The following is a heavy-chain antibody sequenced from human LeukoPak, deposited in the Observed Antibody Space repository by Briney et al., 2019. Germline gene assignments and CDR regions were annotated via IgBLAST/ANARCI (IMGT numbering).Heavy chain of an antibody. CDR1: GFTFSSYS. J-gene: IGHJ6*03. CDR3: ARDQYGSGDGYYMDV. V-gene: IGHV3-21*01. D-gene: IGHD3-10*01. CDR2: ISSSSSYI. Sequence: GGSLRLSCAASGFTFSSYSMNWVRQAPGKGLEWVSSISSSSSYIYYADSVKGRFTISRDNAKNTLYLQMNSLRAEDTAVYYCARDQYGSGDGYYMDVWGKGTTVTISS.